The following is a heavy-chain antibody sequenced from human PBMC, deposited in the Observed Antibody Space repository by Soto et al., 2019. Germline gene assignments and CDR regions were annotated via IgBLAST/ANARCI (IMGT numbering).Heavy chain of an antibody. CDR3: ARGGPRKTYYYGSGSYFFSNWFDP. V-gene: IGHV4-34*01. D-gene: IGHD3-10*01. CDR2: INHSGST. CDR1: GGSISGYY. J-gene: IGHJ5*02. Sequence: SETLSLTCAVYGGSISGYYWSWIRQPPGKGLEWIGEINHSGSTNYNPSLKSRVTISVDTSKNQFSLKLSSVTAADTAVYYCARGGPRKTYYYGSGSYFFSNWFDPWGQGTLVT.